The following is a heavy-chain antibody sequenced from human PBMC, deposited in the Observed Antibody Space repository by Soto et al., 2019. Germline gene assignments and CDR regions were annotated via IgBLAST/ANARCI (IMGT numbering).Heavy chain of an antibody. CDR3: ARRSITMVRGAPYYYYYYMDV. V-gene: IGHV4-34*01. D-gene: IGHD3-10*01. CDR1: GGSFSGYY. Sequence: SETLSLTCAVYGGSFSGYYWSWIRQPPGKGLEWIGETNHSGSTNYNPSLKSRVTISVDTSKNQFSLKLSSVTAADTAVYYCARRSITMVRGAPYYYYYYMDVWGKGTTVTVSS. CDR2: TNHSGST. J-gene: IGHJ6*03.